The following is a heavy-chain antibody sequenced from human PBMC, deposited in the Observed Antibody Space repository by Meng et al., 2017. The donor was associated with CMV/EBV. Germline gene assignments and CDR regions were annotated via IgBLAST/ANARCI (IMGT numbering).Heavy chain of an antibody. Sequence: SETLSLTCAVYGGSFSGYYWSWIRQPPGKGLEWIGEINHSGSTNYNPSLKSRVTISVDTSKNQFSLKLGSVTAADTAVYYCARGESYYDFWSGSSNWFDPWGQGTLVTVSS. J-gene: IGHJ5*02. CDR1: GGSFSGYY. V-gene: IGHV4-34*01. CDR2: INHSGST. D-gene: IGHD3-3*01. CDR3: ARGESYYDFWSGSSNWFDP.